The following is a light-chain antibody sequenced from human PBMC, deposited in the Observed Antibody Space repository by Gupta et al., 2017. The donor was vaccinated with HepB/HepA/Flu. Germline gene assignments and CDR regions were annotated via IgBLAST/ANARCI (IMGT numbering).Light chain of an antibody. Sequence: QVVLTQSPSASASLGASVRLTCTLSSVHSRYAIAWLQQQPDKGPRYLMTVNSDGSHTKGDGIPDRFSGSSFGPERYLAISSLQSEDAAEYFCQSWDTGFQVFGGGTKLNV. CDR2: VNSDGSH. J-gene: IGLJ2*01. CDR1: SVHSRYA. V-gene: IGLV4-69*01. CDR3: QSWDTGFQV.